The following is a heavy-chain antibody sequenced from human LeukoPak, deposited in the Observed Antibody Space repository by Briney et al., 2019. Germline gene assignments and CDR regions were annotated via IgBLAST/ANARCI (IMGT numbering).Heavy chain of an antibody. CDR2: LSPKTGKT. CDR1: RYSFSTFD. J-gene: IGHJ6*03. V-gene: IGHV1-8*03. CDR3: ARGPLTGEHYHYYMDV. D-gene: IGHD7-27*01. Sequence: ASVKASCNASRYSFSTFDINCVRQAPGQGLEWRGWLSPKTGKTGYAQKFQDRVTITGNSSISTVDMELSSLTSDDTAVYYCARGPLTGEHYHYYMDVWGKGTTVTVSS.